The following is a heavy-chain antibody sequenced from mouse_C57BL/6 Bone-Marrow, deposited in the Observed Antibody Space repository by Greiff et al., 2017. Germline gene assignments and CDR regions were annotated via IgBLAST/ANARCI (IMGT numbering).Heavy chain of an antibody. Sequence: QVQLQQSGPELVKPGASVKISCKASGYSFTSYYIHWVKQRPGQGLEWIGWIYPGGGNTKYNEKFKGKATLTADTASRPAYMQLSSLTSEDSAVYYCASYDYEAWFAYWGQGTLVTVSA. J-gene: IGHJ3*01. D-gene: IGHD2-4*01. CDR2: IYPGGGNT. V-gene: IGHV1-66*01. CDR1: GYSFTSYY. CDR3: ASYDYEAWFAY.